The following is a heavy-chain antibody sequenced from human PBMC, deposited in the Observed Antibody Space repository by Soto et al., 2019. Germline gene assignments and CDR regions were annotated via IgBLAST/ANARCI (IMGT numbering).Heavy chain of an antibody. CDR1: GGSISSDSYY. J-gene: IGHJ4*02. CDR2: ISYSGST. D-gene: IGHD3-3*01. CDR3: ARQHGRSLDY. Sequence: SETLSLTCTVSGGSISSDSYYWGWIRQAPEKGLEWIASISYSGSTYYNPTLKSRLIISVDTSKSQFSLKLSSVTAADTAVYYCARQHGRSLDYWGQGTLVTVSS. V-gene: IGHV4-39*01.